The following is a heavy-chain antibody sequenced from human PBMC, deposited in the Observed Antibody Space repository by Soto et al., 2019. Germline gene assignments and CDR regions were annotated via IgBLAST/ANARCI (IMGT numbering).Heavy chain of an antibody. J-gene: IGHJ4*02. Sequence: PGGSLRLSCAASGFTFDDYAMHWVRQAPGKGLEWVSGISWNSGSIGYADSVKGRFTISRDNAKNSLYLQMNSLRAEDTALYYCAKDRDPENGDSFDYWGQGTLVTVSS. CDR3: AKDRDPENGDSFDY. V-gene: IGHV3-9*01. CDR2: ISWNSGSI. CDR1: GFTFDDYA. D-gene: IGHD4-17*01.